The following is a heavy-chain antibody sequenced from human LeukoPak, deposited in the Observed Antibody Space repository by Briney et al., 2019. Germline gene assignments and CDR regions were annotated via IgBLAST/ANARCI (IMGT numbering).Heavy chain of an antibody. D-gene: IGHD2-2*01. V-gene: IGHV3-7*01. CDR2: IKQDGSEK. Sequence: GGSLRLSCAASGFTFSSYWMSWVRQAPGKGLEWVANIKQDGSEKYYVDSVKGRFTISRDNAKNSLYLQMSSLRAEDTAVYYCARDLVVPAAISRYYYYGMDVWGQGTTVTVSS. CDR1: GFTFSSYW. CDR3: ARDLVVPAAISRYYYYGMDV. J-gene: IGHJ6*02.